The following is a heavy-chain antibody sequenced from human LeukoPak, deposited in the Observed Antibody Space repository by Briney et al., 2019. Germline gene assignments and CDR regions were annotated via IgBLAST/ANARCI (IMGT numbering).Heavy chain of an antibody. J-gene: IGHJ6*03. D-gene: IGHD4-11*01. CDR3: ARDPAGLQYYYYYMDV. CDR1: GGSISSGSYY. Sequence: SETLSLTCTVSGGSISSGSYYWSWIRQPAGQGLEWIGRIYTSGSTNYNPSLKSRVTISVDTSKNKFSLKLSSVTAADTAVYYCARDPAGLQYYYYYMDVWGKGTTVTVSS. CDR2: IYTSGST. V-gene: IGHV4-61*02.